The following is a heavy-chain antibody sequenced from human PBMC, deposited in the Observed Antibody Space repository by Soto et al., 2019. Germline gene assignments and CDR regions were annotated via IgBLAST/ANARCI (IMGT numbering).Heavy chain of an antibody. V-gene: IGHV4-59*08. CDR1: GGSISSYY. D-gene: IGHD3-3*01. J-gene: IGHJ4*02. Sequence: SETLSLTCTVSGGSISSYYWSWVLQPPWKGLEWIGYIYYSGSTNYNPSLKSRVTISVDTSKNQFSLKLSSVTAADTAVYYCARRVYDFWSGSRLYYFDYWGQGTLVTVSS. CDR3: ARRVYDFWSGSRLYYFDY. CDR2: IYYSGST.